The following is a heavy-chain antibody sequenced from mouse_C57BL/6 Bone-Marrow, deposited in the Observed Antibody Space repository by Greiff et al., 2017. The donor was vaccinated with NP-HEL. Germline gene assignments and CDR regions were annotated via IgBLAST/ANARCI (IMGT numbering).Heavy chain of an antibody. V-gene: IGHV1-15*01. J-gene: IGHJ2*01. D-gene: IGHD1-1*01. CDR3: TSWLNTNYGSSSFDY. Sequence: VQLQQSGAELVRPGASVTLSCKASGYTFTDYEMHWVKQTPVHGLEWIGAIDPETGGTAYNQKFKGKAILTADKSSSTAYMELRSLTSEDSAVYYCTSWLNTNYGSSSFDYWGRGTTLTVSS. CDR2: IDPETGGT. CDR1: GYTFTDYE.